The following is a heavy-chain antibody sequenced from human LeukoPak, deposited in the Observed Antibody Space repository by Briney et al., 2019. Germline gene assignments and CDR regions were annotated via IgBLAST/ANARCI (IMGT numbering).Heavy chain of an antibody. V-gene: IGHV4-31*03. J-gene: IGHJ4*02. Sequence: SQTLSLTCTVSGGSISSGDYYWSWIRHRPGKGLEWIGSIYYSGVTYYNPSLESRVTISVDTSKNQFSLNLSSVTAADTAVYYCARERAVSIAAAPIDYWGQGTLVTVSS. CDR1: GGSISSGDYY. D-gene: IGHD6-13*01. CDR2: IYYSGVT. CDR3: ARERAVSIAAAPIDY.